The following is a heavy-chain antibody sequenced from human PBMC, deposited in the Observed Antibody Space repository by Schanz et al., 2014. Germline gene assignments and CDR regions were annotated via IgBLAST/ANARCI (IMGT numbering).Heavy chain of an antibody. CDR2: IKKDGSEK. V-gene: IGHV3-7*01. Sequence: EVQLAESGGGLVQPGGSLRLSCAASGFTFSGFWMTWVRQAPGKGLEWVANIKKDGSEKYYVDSVKGGFTISRDNAKNALFLQINSLRPEDTAVYYCARGRVLESWGQGTLVTVSS. CDR1: GFTFSGFW. D-gene: IGHD1-1*01. CDR3: ARGRVLES. J-gene: IGHJ5*02.